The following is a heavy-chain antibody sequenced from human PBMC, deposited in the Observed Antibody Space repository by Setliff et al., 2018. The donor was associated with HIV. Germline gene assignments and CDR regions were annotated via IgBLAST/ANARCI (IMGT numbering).Heavy chain of an antibody. J-gene: IGHJ4*02. Sequence: PSETLSLTCTVSGDSVNDRSYFWGWIRQPPGKGLEWIGSVYYGGSTYYNPSLKSRVTISVDTSKNQFSLKLSSVTAADTAVYYCARGNFNYWGQGTLVTVSS. D-gene: IGHD3-16*01. CDR2: VYYGGST. CDR3: ARGNFNY. V-gene: IGHV4-39*01. CDR1: GDSVNDRSYF.